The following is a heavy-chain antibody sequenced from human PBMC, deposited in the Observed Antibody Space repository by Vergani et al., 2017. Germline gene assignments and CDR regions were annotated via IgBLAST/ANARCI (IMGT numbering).Heavy chain of an antibody. J-gene: IGHJ3*02. CDR3: ARDAHDSSGYYFNDAFDI. Sequence: QVQLQESGPGLVKPSETLSLTCTVSGGSISSYYWSWIRQPPGKGPEWIGYIYYSGSTNYNPSLKSRVTISVDTSKNQFSLKLSSVTAADTAVYYCARDAHDSSGYYFNDAFDIWGQGTMVTVSS. D-gene: IGHD3-22*01. CDR2: IYYSGST. V-gene: IGHV4-59*01. CDR1: GGSISSYY.